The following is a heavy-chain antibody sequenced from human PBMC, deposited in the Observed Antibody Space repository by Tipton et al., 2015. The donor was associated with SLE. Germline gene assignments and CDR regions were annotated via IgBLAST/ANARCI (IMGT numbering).Heavy chain of an antibody. CDR1: GGSISSHY. Sequence: TLSLTCTVSGGSISSHYWSWIRQPPGKGLEWIGYIYYSGSINYNSSLKSRVTISVDTSKNQFSLKLSSVTAADTAVYYCARGRELPYGDFDYWGQGTLVTVSS. J-gene: IGHJ4*02. D-gene: IGHD1-26*01. V-gene: IGHV4-59*11. CDR3: ARGRELPYGDFDY. CDR2: IYYSGSI.